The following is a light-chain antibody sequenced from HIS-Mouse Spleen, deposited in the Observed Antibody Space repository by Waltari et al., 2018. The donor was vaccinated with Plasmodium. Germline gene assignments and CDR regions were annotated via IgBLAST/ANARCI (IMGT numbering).Light chain of an antibody. CDR3: YSTDSSGNHRV. Sequence: SYELTQPPSVSVSPGQTARITCSGAALQKKYAYWYQQKSGQAPVLVIYEDSKRPSGIPERFSGSSAGTMATLTISGAQVEEEADYYCYSTDSSGNHRVFGGGTKLTVL. V-gene: IGLV3-10*01. CDR1: ALQKKY. CDR2: EDS. J-gene: IGLJ3*02.